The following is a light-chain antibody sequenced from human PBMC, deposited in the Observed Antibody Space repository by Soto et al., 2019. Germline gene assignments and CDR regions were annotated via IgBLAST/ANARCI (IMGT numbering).Light chain of an antibody. V-gene: IGLV1-47*01. CDR1: RSNIGRNF. CDR3: AAWYGTLDAQV. J-gene: IGLJ3*02. Sequence: QSVLTQSPSASGTPGQRVTISCSGSRSNIGRNFAYWYQHVPGTAPRLLIQRNNERPSGVPDRFSGSKSGTSVSLAISGLRSDDEATYYCAAWYGTLDAQVFGGGTKVTVL. CDR2: RNN.